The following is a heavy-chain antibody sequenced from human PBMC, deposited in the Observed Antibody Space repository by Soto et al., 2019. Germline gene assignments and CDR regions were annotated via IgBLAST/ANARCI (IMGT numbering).Heavy chain of an antibody. V-gene: IGHV4-38-2*01. CDR1: DDSIRSDYF. J-gene: IGHJ4*02. D-gene: IGHD2-21*02. Sequence: SETLSLTCSIFDDSIRSDYFWGWIRQPPGKGLEWIGSIYHTGATYYNPSLQSRVTISVDTSKNQFSLRVTSIAAADTALYYCARLTAVRLFDACGQGTLVTVAS. CDR2: IYHTGAT. CDR3: ARLTAVRLFDA.